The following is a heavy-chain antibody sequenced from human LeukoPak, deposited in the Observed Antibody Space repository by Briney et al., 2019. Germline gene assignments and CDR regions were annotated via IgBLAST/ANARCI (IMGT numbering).Heavy chain of an antibody. D-gene: IGHD4-23*01. CDR3: ARDNWGERWQGMDV. J-gene: IGHJ6*02. CDR2: IYSGGST. V-gene: IGHV3-53*04. Sequence: GGSLRLSCAASGFTVSSNYMSWVRQAPGKGLEWVSVIYSGGSTYYADSVKGRFTISRHNSKNTLYLQMNSLRAEDTAVYYCARDNWGERWQGMDVCGQATNVTVSS. CDR1: GFTVSSNY.